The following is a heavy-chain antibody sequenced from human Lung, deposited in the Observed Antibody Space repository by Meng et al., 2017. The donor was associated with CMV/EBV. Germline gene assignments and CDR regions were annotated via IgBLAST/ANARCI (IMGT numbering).Heavy chain of an antibody. D-gene: IGHD3-3*01. CDR3: ARLSDFWSGYPDLFDY. Sequence: SXTXSLXCTVSGGSISSSSYYWGWIRQPPGKGLEWIGSIYYSGSTYYNPSLKSRVTISVDTSKNQFSLKLSSVTAADTAVYYCARLSDFWSGYPDLFDYWXQGTLVTVSS. V-gene: IGHV4-39*01. CDR2: IYYSGST. CDR1: GGSISSSSYY. J-gene: IGHJ4*02.